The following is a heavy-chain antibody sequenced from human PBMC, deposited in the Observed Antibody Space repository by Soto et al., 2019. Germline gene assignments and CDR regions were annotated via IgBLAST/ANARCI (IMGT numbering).Heavy chain of an antibody. J-gene: IGHJ4*02. CDR1: GDSDSSNSSA. D-gene: IGHD5-12*01. CDR2: TYYRSKWYN. Sequence: SQTLSLTCAISGDSDSSNSSAWNWIRQSPSRGLEWLGRTYYRSKWYNDYAVSVKSRITINPDTSKNQFSLQLNSVTPEDTAVYYCALSKLLSGYDYFDYWGQGTLVTVSS. CDR3: ALSKLLSGYDYFDY. V-gene: IGHV6-1*01.